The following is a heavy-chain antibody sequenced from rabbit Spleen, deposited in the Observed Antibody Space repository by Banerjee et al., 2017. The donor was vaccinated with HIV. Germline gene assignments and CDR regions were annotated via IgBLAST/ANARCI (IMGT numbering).Heavy chain of an antibody. Sequence: QSLEESGGGLVQPEGSLALTCTASGFSFSNGYYICWVRQAPGKGLEWIGYIDPVFGSAYYASWVNGRFSISRENTQNTVSLQLNSLTAADPATYFCARGGGLWGQGTLVTVS. J-gene: IGHJ4*01. CDR3: ARGGGL. CDR1: GFSFSNGYY. V-gene: IGHV1S7*01. CDR2: IDPVFGSA.